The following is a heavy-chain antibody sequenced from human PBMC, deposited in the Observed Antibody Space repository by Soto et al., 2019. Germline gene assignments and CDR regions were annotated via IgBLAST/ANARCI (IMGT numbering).Heavy chain of an antibody. CDR3: AKDLRPDGVWDFDY. D-gene: IGHD4-17*01. V-gene: IGHV3-23*01. CDR1: GFTFSSYT. J-gene: IGHJ4*02. Sequence: EVQLLESGGGLVQPGGSLRLSCAASGFTFSSYTMNWVRQAPGKGLEWVSGSNSGGRTYYADSVKGRFTISRDDSKNTLYLQIISLRAEDTAVYYCAKDLRPDGVWDFDYWGQGTLVTVSS. CDR2: GSNSGGRT.